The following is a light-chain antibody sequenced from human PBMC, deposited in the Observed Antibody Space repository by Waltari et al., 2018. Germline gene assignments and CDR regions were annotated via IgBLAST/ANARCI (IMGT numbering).Light chain of an antibody. CDR2: DAT. Sequence: DIQMTQSPSSLSASVGDRVTITCRASHNISIRFNWYQQKPGKAPKVLIYDATTLQSGVPSRFSGSGSGTDFTLTIGSLQPEDFATYYCQQSRNIPYTFGQGTNLDIK. V-gene: IGKV1-39*01. CDR3: QQSRNIPYT. CDR1: HNISIR. J-gene: IGKJ2*01.